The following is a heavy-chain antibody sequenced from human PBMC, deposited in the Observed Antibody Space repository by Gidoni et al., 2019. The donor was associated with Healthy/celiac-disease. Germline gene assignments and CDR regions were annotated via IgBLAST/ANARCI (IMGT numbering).Heavy chain of an antibody. CDR2: IYYSWST. Sequence: QLQLQDSGPGLVKPSETLSLTCTVPGGSISSSSYYWGWLRQPPGKGLEWIGSIYYSWSTYYNPSLKSRVTISVDTSKNQFSLKLSSVTAADTAVYYCARLYCTGGVCKDPFDYWGQGTLVTVSS. J-gene: IGHJ4*02. V-gene: IGHV4-39*01. CDR1: GGSISSSSYY. D-gene: IGHD2-8*02. CDR3: ARLYCTGGVCKDPFDY.